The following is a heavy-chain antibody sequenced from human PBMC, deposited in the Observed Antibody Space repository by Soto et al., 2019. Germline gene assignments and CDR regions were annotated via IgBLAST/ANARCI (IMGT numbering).Heavy chain of an antibody. CDR1: GGTFSSYA. CDR2: IIPIFGTA. V-gene: IGHV1-69*01. Sequence: QVQLVQSGAVVKKPGSSVKVSCKASGGTFSSYAISWARQAPGQGLEWMGGIIPIFGTANYAQKFQGRVTITAGESTSTAYMELSSLRSEDSAVYSCAIARIAVAGAFDYWGQGTLVAVSS. CDR3: AIARIAVAGAFDY. J-gene: IGHJ4*02. D-gene: IGHD6-19*01.